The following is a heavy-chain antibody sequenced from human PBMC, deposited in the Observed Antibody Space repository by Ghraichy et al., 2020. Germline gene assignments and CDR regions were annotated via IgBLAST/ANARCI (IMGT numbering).Heavy chain of an antibody. CDR1: GFTFSSYS. CDR2: ISSDSRHM. Sequence: GGSLRLSCAASGFTFSSYSMNWVRQAPGKGLEWVSSISSDSRHMYYADSVKGRFTISRDNAKNSLYLQMNSLRAEDTAMYYCAREVSEGFDYWGQGTLVTVSS. D-gene: IGHD5/OR15-5a*01. CDR3: AREVSEGFDY. J-gene: IGHJ4*02. V-gene: IGHV3-21*01.